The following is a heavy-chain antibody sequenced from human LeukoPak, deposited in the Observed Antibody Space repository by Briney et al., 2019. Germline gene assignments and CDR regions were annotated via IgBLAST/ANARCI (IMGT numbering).Heavy chain of an antibody. CDR2: IGSSSSYI. Sequence: PGGSLRLSCAASGFTFSSYSMNWVRQAPGKGLEWVSSIGSSSSYIYYADSVKGRFTISRDNAKNSLYLQMNSLRAEDTAVYYCARRPEELVDYYYYYMDVWGKGTTVTVSS. D-gene: IGHD6-13*01. CDR1: GFTFSSYS. V-gene: IGHV3-21*01. J-gene: IGHJ6*03. CDR3: ARRPEELVDYYYYYMDV.